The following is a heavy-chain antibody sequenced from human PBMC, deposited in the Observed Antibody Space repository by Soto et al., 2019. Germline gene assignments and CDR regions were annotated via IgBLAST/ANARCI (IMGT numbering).Heavy chain of an antibody. CDR2: IYYSGST. CDR1: GGSISSYY. D-gene: IGHD2-2*01. J-gene: IGHJ5*02. CDR3: ARHRFLVVQAATWFDP. Sequence: SETLSLTCTVSGGSISSYYWSWIRQPPGKGLEWIGYIYYSGSTNYNPSLKSRVTISVDTSKSQFSLKLSSVTAADTAVYYCARHRFLVVQAATWFDPWGQGTLVTVSS. V-gene: IGHV4-59*08.